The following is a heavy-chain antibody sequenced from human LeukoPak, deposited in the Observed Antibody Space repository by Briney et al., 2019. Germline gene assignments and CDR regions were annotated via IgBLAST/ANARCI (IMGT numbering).Heavy chain of an antibody. Sequence: GGSLRLSCTASGFTFSSYAMSWVRQAPGKGLEWVSTISGSGGSTYNADSVKGRFTISRDNSKNTLYLQMNSLRAEDTAVYYCAKVARNEIRLGESPFFDSWGQGTLVTVSS. D-gene: IGHD3-16*01. V-gene: IGHV3-23*01. CDR3: AKVARNEIRLGESPFFDS. J-gene: IGHJ4*02. CDR2: ISGSGGST. CDR1: GFTFSSYA.